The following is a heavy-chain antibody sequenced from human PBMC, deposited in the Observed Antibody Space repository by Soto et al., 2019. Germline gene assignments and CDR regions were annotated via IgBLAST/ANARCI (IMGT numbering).Heavy chain of an antibody. J-gene: IGHJ4*02. CDR2: IYSGGST. D-gene: IGHD3-10*01. Sequence: GGSLRLSCAASGFTVSSNYMSWVRQAPGKGLEWVSVIYSGGSTYYADSVKGRFTISRDNSKKTLYLQMNSLRAEDTAVYFCARLGFSIFSMVRGEFYYWGQGTLVTVSS. CDR3: ARLGFSIFSMVRGEFYY. CDR1: GFTVSSNY. V-gene: IGHV3-66*01.